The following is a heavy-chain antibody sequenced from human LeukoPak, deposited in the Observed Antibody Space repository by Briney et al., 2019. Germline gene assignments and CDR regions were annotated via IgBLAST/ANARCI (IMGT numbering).Heavy chain of an antibody. CDR1: GYTFTGYY. Sequence: ASVKVSCKASGYTFTGYYMHWVRQAPGQGLEWMGRINPNSGGTNYAQKFQGRVTMHRETSISTAYMQLSRLRSDDTAVYYCARYYYDSSGYYKSYYFDYWGQGTLVTVSS. J-gene: IGHJ4*02. CDR3: ARYYYDSSGYYKSYYFDY. D-gene: IGHD3-22*01. V-gene: IGHV1-2*06. CDR2: INPNSGGT.